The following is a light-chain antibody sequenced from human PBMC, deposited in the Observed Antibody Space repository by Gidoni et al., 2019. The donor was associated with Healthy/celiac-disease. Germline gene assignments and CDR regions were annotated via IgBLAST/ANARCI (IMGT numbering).Light chain of an antibody. CDR3: QQYYSYPPFT. CDR1: QGISSY. Sequence: IRMTQSPSSFSASTGDRVTITCRASQGISSYLAWYQQKPGKAPKLLIYAASTLQSGVPSRFSGSGSGTDFTLTISCLQSEDFATYYCQQYYSYPPFTFGPGTKVDIK. V-gene: IGKV1-8*01. J-gene: IGKJ3*01. CDR2: AAS.